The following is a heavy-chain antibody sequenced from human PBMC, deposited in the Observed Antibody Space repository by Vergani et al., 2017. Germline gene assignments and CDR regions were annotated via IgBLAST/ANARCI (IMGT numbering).Heavy chain of an antibody. D-gene: IGHD6-13*01. Sequence: EVQLLESGGGLVQPGGSLRPSWAAPGFTFSSYAMSGVRQAPGKGLEGVSAISGSGGSTYYADSVKGRFTISRDNSKNTLYLQMNSLRAEDTAVYYCAKVPRKYIAAAGAHFDYWGQGTLVTVSS. CDR3: AKVPRKYIAAAGAHFDY. CDR1: GFTFSSYA. V-gene: IGHV3-23*01. CDR2: ISGSGGST. J-gene: IGHJ4*02.